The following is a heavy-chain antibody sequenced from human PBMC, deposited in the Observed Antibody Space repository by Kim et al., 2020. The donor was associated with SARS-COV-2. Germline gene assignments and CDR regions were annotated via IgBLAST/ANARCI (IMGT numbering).Heavy chain of an antibody. CDR1: GGSFSGYY. D-gene: IGHD5-18*01. Sequence: SETLSLTCAVYGGSFSGYYWSWIRQPPGKGLEWIGEINHSGSTNYNPSLKSRVTISVDTSKNQFSLKLSSVTAADTAVYYCARGQPPIQLWYYWGQGTL. CDR2: INHSGST. CDR3: ARGQPPIQLWYY. V-gene: IGHV4-34*01. J-gene: IGHJ4*02.